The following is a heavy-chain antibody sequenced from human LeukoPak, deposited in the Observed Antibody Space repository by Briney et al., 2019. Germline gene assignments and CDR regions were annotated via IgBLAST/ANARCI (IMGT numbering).Heavy chain of an antibody. J-gene: IGHJ3*02. D-gene: IGHD3-22*01. Sequence: PSETLSLTCTVSGGSISSYYWSWIRQSPGKGLEWIGYIYYSGSTNYNPSLKSRVTISVDTSKNQFSLKLSSVTAADTAVYYCAREHYYDSSGYDIWGQGTMVTVSS. CDR2: IYYSGST. V-gene: IGHV4-59*01. CDR3: AREHYYDSSGYDI. CDR1: GGSISSYY.